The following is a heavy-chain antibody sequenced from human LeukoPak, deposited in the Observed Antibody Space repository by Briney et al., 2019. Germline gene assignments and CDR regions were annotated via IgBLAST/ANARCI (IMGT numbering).Heavy chain of an antibody. V-gene: IGHV1-2*02. J-gene: IGHJ4*02. CDR3: ARSGIVGATLDFDY. CDR1: GYTFTGYY. CDR2: INPNSGGT. Sequence: ASVKVSCKASGYTFTGYYMHWVRQAPGQGLEWMGWINPNSGGTNYAQKFQGRVTMTRDTSISTAYMELSRLRSDDTAVYYCARSGIVGATLDFDYWGQGTLVTVSS. D-gene: IGHD1-26*01.